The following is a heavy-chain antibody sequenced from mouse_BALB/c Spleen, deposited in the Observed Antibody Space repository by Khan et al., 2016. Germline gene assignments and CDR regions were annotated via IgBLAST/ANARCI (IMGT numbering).Heavy chain of an antibody. V-gene: IGHV4-1*02. CDR2: INPDSSTI. CDR3: ARPKYGYFTSWFAY. J-gene: IGHJ3*01. CDR1: GFDFSRYW. Sequence: EVKLLESGGGLVQPGGSLKLSCAASGFDFSRYWMSWVRQDPGKGLEWIGEINPDSSTINYTPYLKDKFIISRDNAKNTMYLQMSKVRSEDTALYYCARPKYGYFTSWFAYWGQGTLVTVSA. D-gene: IGHD2-10*02.